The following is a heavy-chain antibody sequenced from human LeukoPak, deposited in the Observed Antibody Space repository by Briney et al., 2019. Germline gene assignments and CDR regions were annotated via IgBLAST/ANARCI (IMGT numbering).Heavy chain of an antibody. D-gene: IGHD3-22*01. Sequence: PGGSLRLSCAASGFTFSNYAMSWVRQAPGKGLEWVSSIRGSGDITYYADSVKGRFTISRDNAKNSLYLQMNSLRAEDTAVYYCARDYYDSSGYFDYWGQGTLVTVSS. J-gene: IGHJ4*02. V-gene: IGHV3-23*01. CDR1: GFTFSNYA. CDR3: ARDYYDSSGYFDY. CDR2: IRGSGDIT.